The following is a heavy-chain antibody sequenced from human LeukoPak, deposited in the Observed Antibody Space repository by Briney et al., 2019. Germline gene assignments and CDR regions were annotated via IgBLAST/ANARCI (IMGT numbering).Heavy chain of an antibody. D-gene: IGHD5-24*01. CDR2: FYYGGT. CDR1: GGSISSGYYY. J-gene: IGHJ4*02. Sequence: SQTLSLTCTVSGGSISSGYYYWSWIRQPPGKGLEYIGYFYYGGTYYNPSLKSRVTISEDRSKNQFSLKLSSVTAADTAVYYCARLRDGRWLLEYWGQGTLVTVSS. V-gene: IGHV4-30-4*01. CDR3: ARLRDGRWLLEY.